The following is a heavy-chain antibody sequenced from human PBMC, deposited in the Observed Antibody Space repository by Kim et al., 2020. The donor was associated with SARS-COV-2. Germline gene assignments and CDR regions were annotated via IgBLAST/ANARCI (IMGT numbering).Heavy chain of an antibody. J-gene: IGHJ4*02. V-gene: IGHV3-48*02. CDR3: ARDVRWNDPKHY. Sequence: YYADSVKGRFTISRDNAKNSLYLQMNSLRDEDTAVYYCARDVRWNDPKHYWGQGTLVTVSS. D-gene: IGHD1-1*01.